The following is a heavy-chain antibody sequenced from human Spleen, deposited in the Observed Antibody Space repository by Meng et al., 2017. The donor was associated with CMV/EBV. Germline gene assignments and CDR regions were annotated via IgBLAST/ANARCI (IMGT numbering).Heavy chain of an antibody. V-gene: IGHV1-18*01. J-gene: IGHJ4*02. D-gene: IGHD6-19*01. CDR2: ISTYNGDT. Sequence: ASVKVSCKASGYTFTSYGISWVRQAPGQGPEWMGWISTYNGDTRYAQRFQDRVTMTTDTSTGTAYMELRNMRSDDTAVYYCATQYIRASGWYYFDYWGQGSLVTVSP. CDR1: GYTFTSYG. CDR3: ATQYIRASGWYYFDY.